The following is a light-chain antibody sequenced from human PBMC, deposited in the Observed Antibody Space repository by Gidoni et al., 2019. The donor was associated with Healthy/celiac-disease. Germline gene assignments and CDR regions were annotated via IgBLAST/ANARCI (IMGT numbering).Light chain of an antibody. Sequence: EFVLTQSPATLSLSPGERATLSCRASQSVSSYLAWYQQKPGQAPRLLIYDASNRATGIPARFSGSGSGTDFTLTISSLEPEDFAGYYCQQFEQFXPXTKVDIK. CDR1: QSVSSY. CDR3: QQFEQ. CDR2: DAS. V-gene: IGKV3-11*01. J-gene: IGKJ3*01.